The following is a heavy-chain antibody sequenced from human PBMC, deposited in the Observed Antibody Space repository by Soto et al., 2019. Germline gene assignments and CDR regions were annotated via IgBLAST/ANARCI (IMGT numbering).Heavy chain of an antibody. CDR1: GDCISSYY. Sequence: QVQLQESGPGLVKPSETLSLTCIVSGDCISSYYWSWIRWPPGKGLEWIVYIYSSGNTYYNPSLKSRVTISRDTSKNQFSLRLSSVTAADTAVYYCARHGAQLGPFDDSGQGTLVSVSS. J-gene: IGHJ5*02. V-gene: IGHV4-59*08. CDR2: IYSSGNT. D-gene: IGHD1-1*01. CDR3: ARHGAQLGPFDD.